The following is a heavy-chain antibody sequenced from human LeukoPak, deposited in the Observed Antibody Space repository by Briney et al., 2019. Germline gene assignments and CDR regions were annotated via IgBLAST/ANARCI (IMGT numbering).Heavy chain of an antibody. CDR3: ARGDGYISAGGDY. V-gene: IGHV1-2*02. Sequence: ASVKVSCKASGYTFTSYDINWVRQATGQGLEWMGWINPNSGGTNYAQKFQGRVTMTRDTSISTAYMELSRLRSDDTAVYYCARGDGYISAGGDYWGQGTLVTVSS. J-gene: IGHJ4*02. D-gene: IGHD5-24*01. CDR1: GYTFTSYD. CDR2: INPNSGGT.